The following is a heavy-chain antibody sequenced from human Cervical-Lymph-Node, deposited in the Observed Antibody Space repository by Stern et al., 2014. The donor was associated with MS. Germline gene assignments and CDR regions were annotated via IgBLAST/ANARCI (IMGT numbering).Heavy chain of an antibody. CDR1: GFSIRTSGVG. CDR2: IYSDEDK. CDR3: ARQGNVDWSPHSYYVMDV. D-gene: IGHD3-9*01. V-gene: IGHV2-5*02. J-gene: IGHJ6*02. Sequence: QVTLRESGPTLVKPTETLTLTCSLSGFSIRTSGVGVGWIRQPPGKALEWLALIYSDEDKRYSPSLKSRLTVSQDTSKNQVVLTMTKMDPVDTATYYCARQGNVDWSPHSYYVMDVWGQGTTVTVTS.